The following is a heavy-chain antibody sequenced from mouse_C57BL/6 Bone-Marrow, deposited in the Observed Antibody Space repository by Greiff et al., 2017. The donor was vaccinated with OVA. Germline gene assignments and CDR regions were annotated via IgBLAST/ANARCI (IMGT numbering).Heavy chain of an antibody. Sequence: QQSGPELVKPGASVKISCKASGYSFTDYNMNWVKQSNGKSLEWIGVINLNYGTTSYNQKFKGKATLTVDQSSSTAYMQLNSLTSEDSAVYYCAFYYGSSYRYFDVWGTGTTVTVSS. D-gene: IGHD1-1*01. J-gene: IGHJ1*03. CDR1: GYSFTDYN. CDR2: INLNYGTT. CDR3: AFYYGSSYRYFDV. V-gene: IGHV1-39*01.